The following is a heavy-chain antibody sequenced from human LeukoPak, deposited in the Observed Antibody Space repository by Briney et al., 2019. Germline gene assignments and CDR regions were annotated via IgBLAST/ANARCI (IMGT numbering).Heavy chain of an antibody. CDR1: GFTFSSYG. J-gene: IGHJ4*02. D-gene: IGHD1-14*01. CDR3: ARDPDGPDY. V-gene: IGHV3-33*01. CDR2: IWYDGSNK. Sequence: GGSLRLSCAASGFTFSSYGMHWVRQAPGKGLEWVAVIWYDGSNKYYADSVKGRFTISRDNAKNSVSLQIISLRVEDTAIYYCARDPDGPDYWGQGTLVAVSS.